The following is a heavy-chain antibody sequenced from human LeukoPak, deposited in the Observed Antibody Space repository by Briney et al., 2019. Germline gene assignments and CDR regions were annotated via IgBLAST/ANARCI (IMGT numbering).Heavy chain of an antibody. V-gene: IGHV3-53*01. Sequence: GWALRLSCAASGFTVSSNYMSWVRQAPGKGLEWVAVIYTGGSTNYADSVKGRFTISRDNSKNTLYLQMNSLRAEDTAVYYCAKPGPEGIAVADWGQGNLVTVSS. CDR2: IYTGGST. CDR3: AKPGPEGIAVAD. CDR1: GFTVSSNY. D-gene: IGHD6-19*01. J-gene: IGHJ4*02.